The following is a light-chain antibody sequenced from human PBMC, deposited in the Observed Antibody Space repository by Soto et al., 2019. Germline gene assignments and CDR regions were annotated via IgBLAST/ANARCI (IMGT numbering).Light chain of an antibody. Sequence: ELVLTQSPATLSVSPGERATLSCRASQSVGNNFAWYQQKPGQSHRLLIFATSTRATGFQARFSGSGSGTAFTLSIVSLQSEDFAVYECQKYGDWPLTFGGGANVEIE. CDR2: ATS. CDR3: QKYGDWPLT. CDR1: QSVGNN. J-gene: IGKJ4*01. V-gene: IGKV3-15*01.